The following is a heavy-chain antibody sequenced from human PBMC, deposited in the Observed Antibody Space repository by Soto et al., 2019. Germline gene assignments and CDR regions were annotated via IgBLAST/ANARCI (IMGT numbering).Heavy chain of an antibody. CDR1: GGSFSGYY. CDR2: INHSGST. D-gene: IGHD2-21*02. CDR3: ARHGMKVTPFGY. V-gene: IGHV4-34*01. Sequence: SETLSLTCAVYGGSFSGYYWSWIRQPPGKGLEWIGEINHSGSTNYNPSLKSRVTISVDTSKNQFSLKLSSVTAADTAVYYCARHGMKVTPFGYWGQGTLVTVSS. J-gene: IGHJ4*02.